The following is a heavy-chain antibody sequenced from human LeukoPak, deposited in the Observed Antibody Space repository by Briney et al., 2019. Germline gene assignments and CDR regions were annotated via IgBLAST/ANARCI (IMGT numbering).Heavy chain of an antibody. CDR3: AFGRGYSYYFDY. Sequence: GGSLRLSCAASGFTFSSYAMSWVRQAPGKGLEWVSAISGSGGSTYYSDSMKGRFTISRDNAKNSLYLQMDSLTAEDTAVYYCAFGRGYSYYFDYWGQGTLVTVSS. D-gene: IGHD5-18*01. J-gene: IGHJ4*02. CDR1: GFTFSSYA. CDR2: ISGSGGST. V-gene: IGHV3-23*01.